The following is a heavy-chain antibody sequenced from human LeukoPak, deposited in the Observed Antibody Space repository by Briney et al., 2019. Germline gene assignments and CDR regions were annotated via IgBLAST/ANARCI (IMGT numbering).Heavy chain of an antibody. J-gene: IGHJ4*02. CDR3: ARDRGYGDYGDFDY. Sequence: ASVKVSCKASGGTFSSYAISWVRQAPGQGLEWMGRIIPIFGTANYAQKFQGRVTITTDESTSTAYMELSSLRSEDTAVYYCARDRGYGDYGDFDYWGQGTLVTVSS. CDR1: GGTFSSYA. D-gene: IGHD4-17*01. V-gene: IGHV1-69*05. CDR2: IIPIFGTA.